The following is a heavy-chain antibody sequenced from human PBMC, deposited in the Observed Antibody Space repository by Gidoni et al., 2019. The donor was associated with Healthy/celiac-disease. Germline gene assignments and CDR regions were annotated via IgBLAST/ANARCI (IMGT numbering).Heavy chain of an antibody. CDR1: GFTFSSYS. D-gene: IGHD1-7*01. CDR2: ISSSSSTI. V-gene: IGHV3-48*02. CDR3: ARDHGPELLGSYYYYYGMDV. J-gene: IGHJ6*02. Sequence: EVQLVESGGGLVQPGGSLRLSCAASGFTFSSYSMNWVRQAPGKGLEWVSYISSSSSTIYYADSVKGRFTISRDNAKNSLYLQMNSLRDEDTAVYYCARDHGPELLGSYYYYYGMDVWGQGTTVTVSS.